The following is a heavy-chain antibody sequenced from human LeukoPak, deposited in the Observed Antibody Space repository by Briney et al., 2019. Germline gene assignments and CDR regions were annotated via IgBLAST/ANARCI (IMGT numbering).Heavy chain of an antibody. D-gene: IGHD5-18*01. CDR2: IFYSGST. CDR3: ARVSTGYSYGSTSFDY. Sequence: SETLSLTCTVSGGSVSSGSYYWGWIRQPPGNGLEWIGYIFYSGSTNYNPSLKSRVTISVDTSENQFSLKLSSVTAADTAVYYCARVSTGYSYGSTSFDYWGQGTLVTVSS. CDR1: GGSVSSGSYY. V-gene: IGHV4-61*01. J-gene: IGHJ4*02.